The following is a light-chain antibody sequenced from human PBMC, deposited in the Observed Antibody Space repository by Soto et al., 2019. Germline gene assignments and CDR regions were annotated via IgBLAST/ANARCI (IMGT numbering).Light chain of an antibody. V-gene: IGLV1-44*01. Sequence: QFALTPPPSASGTPGQRVTISGSGSSSNIGSNTVNWYQQFPGAAPRFLISGNNVRPSGVPDRFSASRSGTSASLAISGLQSEDEADYYCAVWDDKLRGRIIGGGTKVTVL. CDR1: SSNIGSNT. CDR3: AVWDDKLRGRI. J-gene: IGLJ2*01. CDR2: GNN.